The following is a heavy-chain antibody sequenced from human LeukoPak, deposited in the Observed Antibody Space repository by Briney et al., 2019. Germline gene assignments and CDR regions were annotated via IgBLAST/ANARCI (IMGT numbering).Heavy chain of an antibody. Sequence: GGSLRLSCAASGFTFSHYSMNWVRQAPGKGLEWVSSISASSSFIYYAGSLKGRFTISRDNAKNSLYLQMNSLRAEDTAVFYCARGYCSRTSCEDFDYWGQGTLVTVSS. CDR1: GFTFSHYS. J-gene: IGHJ4*02. CDR2: ISASSSFI. D-gene: IGHD2-2*01. CDR3: ARGYCSRTSCEDFDY. V-gene: IGHV3-21*01.